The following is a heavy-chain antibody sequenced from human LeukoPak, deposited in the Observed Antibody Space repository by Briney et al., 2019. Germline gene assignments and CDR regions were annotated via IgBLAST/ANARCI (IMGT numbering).Heavy chain of an antibody. Sequence: GGSLRLSCAASGFTFSSYAMHWVRQAPGKGLEWVAVISYDGSNKYYADSVKGRFTVSRDNSKNTLYLQMNSLRAEDTAVYYCARAIGLWCLDYWGQGTLVTVSS. D-gene: IGHD2-21*01. J-gene: IGHJ4*02. CDR2: ISYDGSNK. V-gene: IGHV3-30-3*01. CDR1: GFTFSSYA. CDR3: ARAIGLWCLDY.